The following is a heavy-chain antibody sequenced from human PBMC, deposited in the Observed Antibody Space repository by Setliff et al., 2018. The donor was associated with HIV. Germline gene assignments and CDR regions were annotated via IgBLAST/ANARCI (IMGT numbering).Heavy chain of an antibody. V-gene: IGHV2-5*02. CDR2: IYWDGDT. Sequence: SGPTLVNPTETLTLTCAFSVSSLATDGVSLGWIRQPPGEGTEWLALIYWDGDTRYNTSRKGRLTVTKATSNNHVVLIMSHMDPEDTATYFCAHVNSFRSVYFDSWGEGMLVTVSS. J-gene: IGHJ4*01. CDR1: VSSLATDGVS. CDR3: AHVNSFRSVYFDS. D-gene: IGHD3-10*01.